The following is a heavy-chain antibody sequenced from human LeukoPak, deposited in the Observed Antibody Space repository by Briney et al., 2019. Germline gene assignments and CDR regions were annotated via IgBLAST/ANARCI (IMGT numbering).Heavy chain of an antibody. CDR1: GYTFSSYW. J-gene: IGHJ6*02. V-gene: IGHV5-51*01. CDR3: ARHQGATEGYYYYGMDV. CDR2: IYPGDSHT. D-gene: IGHD5-12*01. Sequence: GESLKISCKGSGYTFSSYWIAWVRHMPGKGLECMGIIYPGDSHTRYSPSFQGQVTISVEKSISTAYLQWNSLKASDTAMYYCARHQGATEGYYYYGMDVWGQGTTVTVSS.